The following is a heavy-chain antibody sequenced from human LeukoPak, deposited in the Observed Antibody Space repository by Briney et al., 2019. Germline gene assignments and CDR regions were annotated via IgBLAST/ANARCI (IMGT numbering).Heavy chain of an antibody. D-gene: IGHD6-19*01. V-gene: IGHV3-21*01. J-gene: IGHJ4*02. CDR2: ISSGSSYI. CDR3: ATGVRGYNSALDY. CDR1: GFTFSSSG. Sequence: PGGSLRLSCAASGFTFSSSGMHWVRQAPGKGLEWVSSISSGSSYIYYADSLKGRFTISRDNAQNSLYLQMNSLRAEDTAVYYCATGVRGYNSALDYWGQGTLVTVSP.